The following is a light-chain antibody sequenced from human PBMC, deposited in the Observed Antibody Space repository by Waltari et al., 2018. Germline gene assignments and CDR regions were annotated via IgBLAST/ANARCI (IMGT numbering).Light chain of an antibody. J-gene: IGLJ2*01. CDR2: SND. CDR1: RSNLGSNP. V-gene: IGLV1-44*01. CDR3: ATWDDTLNGQL. Sequence: QRVTISCSGSRSNLGSNPVNWYQQLPGAAPKLLLYSNDQRPSGVPDRFSGSKSGTSASLGISGLQSEDEAYYYCATWDDTLNGQLFGGGTKLTVL.